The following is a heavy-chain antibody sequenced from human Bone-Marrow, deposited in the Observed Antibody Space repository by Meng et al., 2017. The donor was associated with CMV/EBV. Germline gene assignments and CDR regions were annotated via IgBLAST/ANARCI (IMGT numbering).Heavy chain of an antibody. CDR1: AFIFSSYG. CDR3: ARGREDSKWLASSSLDY. V-gene: IGHV3-30*02. D-gene: IGHD6-6*01. J-gene: IGHJ4*02. Sequence: GESLKISCAASAFIFSSYGMHWVRQAPGKGLEWVAFIRYDGSNKFYADSVKGRFTISRDNAKNSLYLQMNSLRAEDTAVYYCARGREDSKWLASSSLDYWGQGTLVTVSS. CDR2: IRYDGSNK.